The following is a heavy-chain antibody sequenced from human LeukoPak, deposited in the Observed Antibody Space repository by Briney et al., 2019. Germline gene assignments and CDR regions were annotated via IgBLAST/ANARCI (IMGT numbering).Heavy chain of an antibody. CDR1: GGSISSYY. Sequence: RSSETLSLTCTVSGGSISSYYWSWIRQPAGKGLEWIGRIYTSGSTNYNPSLKSRVTMSVDTSKNQFSLKLSSVTAADTAVYYCARSEDARIVVVPAAIGGNKDKTYWYFDLWGRGTLVTVSS. J-gene: IGHJ2*01. CDR2: IYTSGST. V-gene: IGHV4-4*07. CDR3: ARSEDARIVVVPAAIGGNKDKTYWYFDL. D-gene: IGHD2-2*02.